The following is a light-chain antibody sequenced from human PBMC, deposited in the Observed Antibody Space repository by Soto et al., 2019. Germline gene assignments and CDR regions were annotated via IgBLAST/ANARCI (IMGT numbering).Light chain of an antibody. J-gene: IGKJ4*01. V-gene: IGKV1-5*03. CDR1: QGISSW. CDR2: KAS. CDR3: QQFNNYTRT. Sequence: DIQMTHPPSILSASFGDGFSITGRASQGISSWLAWYQQKPGKAPNLLINKASHLESGVPSRFSGSGSGTEFTLTLSSLQPGDFATYYCQQFNNYTRTFGGGPKVDIK.